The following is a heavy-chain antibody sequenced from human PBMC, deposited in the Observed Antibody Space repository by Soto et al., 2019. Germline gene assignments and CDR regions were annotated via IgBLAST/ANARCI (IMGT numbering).Heavy chain of an antibody. V-gene: IGHV3-30*18. D-gene: IGHD4-4*01. J-gene: IGHJ6*03. CDR3: AKDGALQYVTTQRNKNYYYYYYTDV. Sequence: PGGSLRLSCAASGFTYNSYGMHWVRQAPGKGLEWVAVISYDGSNKYYADSVKGRFTISRDNSKNTLYLQMSSLRAEDTAVYYCAKDGALQYVTTQRNKNYYYYYYTDVWGKGTTVTVSS. CDR2: ISYDGSNK. CDR1: GFTYNSYG.